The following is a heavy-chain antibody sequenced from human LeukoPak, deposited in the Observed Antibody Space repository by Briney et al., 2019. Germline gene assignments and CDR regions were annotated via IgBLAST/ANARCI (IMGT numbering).Heavy chain of an antibody. V-gene: IGHV3-7*01. CDR3: ARAYDYSNTIDY. J-gene: IGHJ4*02. CDR2: IKQDGSEK. D-gene: IGHD4-11*01. CDR1: GFTFSNHW. Sequence: PGGSLRLSCAASGFTFSNHWMNWVRQAPGKGLEWVANIKQDGSEKYYVASVNGRFTISRDNAKNSLYLQMNSLRAEDTALYYCARAYDYSNTIDYWGQGTLVTVSS.